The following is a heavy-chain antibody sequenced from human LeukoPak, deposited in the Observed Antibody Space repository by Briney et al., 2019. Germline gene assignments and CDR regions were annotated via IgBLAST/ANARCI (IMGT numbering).Heavy chain of an antibody. CDR1: GYTFTSYG. CDR2: ISAYNGNT. V-gene: IGHV1-18*01. CDR3: ARDGTYSSGWLLGYYYYYYMDV. Sequence: ASVKVSCKASGYTFTSYGISWVRQAPGQGLEWMGWISAYNGNTNYAQKLQGRVTMTTDTSTSTAYMELRSLRSDDTAVYYCARDGTYSSGWLLGYYYYYYMDVWGKGTTVTISS. J-gene: IGHJ6*03. D-gene: IGHD6-19*01.